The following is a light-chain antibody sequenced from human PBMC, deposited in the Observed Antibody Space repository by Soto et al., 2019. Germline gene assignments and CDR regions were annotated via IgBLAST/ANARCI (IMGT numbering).Light chain of an antibody. Sequence: EIVLTQSPGTLSSSPGERATLSCRASQIVRSRFLAWYQQKPGQAPRLLMYGASNRATGIPDRFSGTGSGTEFTLTVSRLEPEDFAVYYCQQYGSSPYTFGLGTKLEIK. J-gene: IGKJ2*01. V-gene: IGKV3-20*01. CDR2: GAS. CDR1: QIVRSRF. CDR3: QQYGSSPYT.